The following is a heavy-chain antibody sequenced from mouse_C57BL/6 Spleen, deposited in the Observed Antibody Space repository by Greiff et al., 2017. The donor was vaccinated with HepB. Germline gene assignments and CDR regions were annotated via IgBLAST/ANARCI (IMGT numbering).Heavy chain of an antibody. CDR2: ISSGSSTI. CDR1: GFTFSDYG. CDR3: ASSNNYYAMDY. Sequence: DVKLVESGGGLVKPGGSLKLSCAASGFTFSDYGMHWVRQAPEKGLEWVAYISSGSSTIYYADTVKGRFTISRDNAKNTLFLQMTSLRSEDTAMYYCASSNNYYAMDYWGQGTSVTVSS. J-gene: IGHJ4*01. V-gene: IGHV5-17*01.